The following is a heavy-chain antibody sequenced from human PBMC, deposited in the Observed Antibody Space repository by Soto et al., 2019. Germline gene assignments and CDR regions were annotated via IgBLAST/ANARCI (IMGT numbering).Heavy chain of an antibody. CDR1: GFTFSMYW. Sequence: EVQLVESGGGLVQPGGSLRLSCAASGFTFSMYWMTWVRQAPGKGLEWVAHIKQDGSEEDYMDSVKGRFTISRDNTKNSLYLQMSSLRAEDTAVYYCARTFGGDCSGDGCLSRYRQFDQWGQGTLVTVSS. CDR3: ARTFGGDCSGDGCLSRYRQFDQ. CDR2: IKQDGSEE. V-gene: IGHV3-7*05. J-gene: IGHJ4*02. D-gene: IGHD2-21*01.